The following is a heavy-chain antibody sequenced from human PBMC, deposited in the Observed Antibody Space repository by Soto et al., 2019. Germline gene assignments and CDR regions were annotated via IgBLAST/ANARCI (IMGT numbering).Heavy chain of an antibody. V-gene: IGHV3-23*01. CDR1: GFTFSSYA. Sequence: GGSLRLSCAASGFTFSSYAMSWVRQAPGKGLEWVSAISGSGGSTYYADSVKGRFTISRDNSKNTLYLQMNSLRAEDTAVYYCARVIAAAGTSAYDAFDIWGQGTMVTVSS. D-gene: IGHD6-13*01. CDR3: ARVIAAAGTSAYDAFDI. J-gene: IGHJ3*02. CDR2: ISGSGGST.